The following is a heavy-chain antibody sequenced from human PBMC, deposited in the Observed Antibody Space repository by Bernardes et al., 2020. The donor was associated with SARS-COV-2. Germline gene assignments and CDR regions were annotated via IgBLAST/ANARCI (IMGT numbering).Heavy chain of an antibody. CDR2: ISTDGSST. CDR3: ARPGRPGAYYFDY. V-gene: IGHV3-74*01. CDR1: GLTFSSYW. J-gene: IGHJ4*02. D-gene: IGHD3-10*01. Sequence: GGSLRLSCEASGLTFSSYWMHWVRQAPGKGLVWVSRISTDGSSTTYADSVKGRFTISRDNAKNTLYLQMNSLRAEDTAVYYCARPGRPGAYYFDYWGQGTLVTVSS.